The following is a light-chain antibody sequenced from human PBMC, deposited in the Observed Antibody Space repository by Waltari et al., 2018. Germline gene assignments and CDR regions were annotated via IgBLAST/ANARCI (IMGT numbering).Light chain of an antibody. Sequence: DIQMTQSPSSLSASVGDRITITCRASQSISSYLNWYQQKPGKAPKLLIYAAYNLQSGVPSRFSCSGSGTDFTLTISSLQPEDFATYYCHQGYSPLSWTFGQGTKVEIK. V-gene: IGKV1-39*01. CDR2: AAY. J-gene: IGKJ1*01. CDR1: QSISSY. CDR3: HQGYSPLSWT.